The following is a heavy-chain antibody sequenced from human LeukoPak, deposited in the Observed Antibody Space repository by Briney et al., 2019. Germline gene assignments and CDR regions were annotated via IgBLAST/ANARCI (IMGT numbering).Heavy chain of an antibody. CDR2: IYTSGST. D-gene: IGHD6-19*01. J-gene: IGHJ4*02. V-gene: IGHV4-4*07. CDR3: ARGYSSGWYGYYFDY. Sequence: SGTLSLTCTVSGGSISSYYWSWIRQPAGKGLEWIGRIYTSGSTNYNPSLKSRVTMSVDTSKNQFSLKLSSVTAADTAVYYCARGYSSGWYGYYFDYWGQGTLVTVSS. CDR1: GGSISSYY.